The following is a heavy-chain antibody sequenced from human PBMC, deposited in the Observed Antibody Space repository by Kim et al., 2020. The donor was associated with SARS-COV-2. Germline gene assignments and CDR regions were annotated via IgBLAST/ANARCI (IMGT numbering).Heavy chain of an antibody. V-gene: IGHV3-23*01. D-gene: IGHD6-13*01. J-gene: IGHJ4*02. Sequence: GGSLRLSCAASGFTFSSCSMRWVRLAPGKGLEWVSAISYNSDDIHYADSVKGRFTISRDNSKNMLYLQMNSLRAEDSAVYYCAKHGVAEAGRTDGNWGEG. CDR3: AKHGVAEAGRTDGN. CDR2: ISYNSDDI. CDR1: GFTFSSCS.